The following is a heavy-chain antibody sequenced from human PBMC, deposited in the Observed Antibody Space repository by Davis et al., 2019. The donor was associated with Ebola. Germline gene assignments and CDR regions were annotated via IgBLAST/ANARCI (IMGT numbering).Heavy chain of an antibody. V-gene: IGHV1-46*01. CDR1: GYTFTSYY. CDR2: INPSGGST. Sequence: ASVKVSCKASGYTFTSYYMHWVRQAPGQGLEWMGIINPSGGSTSYAQKFQGRVTMTRDTSTSTAYMELRSLRSDDTAVYYCARAIPNSPFDYWGQGTLVTVSS. CDR3: ARAIPNSPFDY. J-gene: IGHJ4*02.